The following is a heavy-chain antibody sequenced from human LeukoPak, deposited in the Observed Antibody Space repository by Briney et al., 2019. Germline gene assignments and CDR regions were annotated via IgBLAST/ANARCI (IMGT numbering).Heavy chain of an antibody. J-gene: IGHJ4*02. Sequence: GGSLRLSCAASGFTFSTSAMSWVRQAPGKGLEWVSGISGSGDSTYYVDSVKGRLTTSRDNSKSTLYLHMNSLRAEDTAIYYCAKQRSEVPVAASNYWGQGTLVTVSS. V-gene: IGHV3-23*01. CDR3: AKQRSEVPVAASNY. D-gene: IGHD2-2*01. CDR1: GFTFSTSA. CDR2: ISGSGDST.